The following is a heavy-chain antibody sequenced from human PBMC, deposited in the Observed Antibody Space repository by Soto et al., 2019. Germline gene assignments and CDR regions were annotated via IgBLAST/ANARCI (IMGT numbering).Heavy chain of an antibody. J-gene: IGHJ6*03. V-gene: IGHV1-8*01. CDR1: GYTFTSYD. CDR2: MNPNSGNT. Sequence: QVQLVQSGAEVKKPGASVKVSCKASGYTFTSYDINWVRQATGQGLEWMGWMNPNSGNTGYAQKFEGGVTMTRNTSITTAYMELSSLRSEDAAVYYCASRGGSNCGSYYYYYMDVWGKGTTVTVSS. D-gene: IGHD1-26*01. CDR3: ASRGGSNCGSYYYYYMDV.